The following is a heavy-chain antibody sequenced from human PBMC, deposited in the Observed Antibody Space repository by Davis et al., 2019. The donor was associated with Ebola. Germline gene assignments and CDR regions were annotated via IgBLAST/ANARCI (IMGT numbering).Heavy chain of an antibody. D-gene: IGHD3-22*01. V-gene: IGHV3-64*02. J-gene: IGHJ2*01. CDR2: ITGNGGFT. CDR3: ARAPRENYYDLYFDL. Sequence: GESLKISCAASGFAFSNFAMHWVRQAPGKGLEFVSGITGNGGFTYYADSVKGRFTISRDNSNNTLYLQVGSVRAEDMAVYYCARAPRENYYDLYFDLGGRGTRVTVSS. CDR1: GFAFSNFA.